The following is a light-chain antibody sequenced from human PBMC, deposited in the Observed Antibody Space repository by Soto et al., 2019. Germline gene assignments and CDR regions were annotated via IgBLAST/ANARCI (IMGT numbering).Light chain of an antibody. J-gene: IGKJ2*01. Sequence: ESMLTQSPGTLSLSPGERATLSCRASQSVDSRFLTWYQQKPGQTPRLLIYGASIRDTGIPDRFSGSGSGTDFTLIISRVEPEDSAVYYCLQFGTSPPAFTFGQGTKLEI. CDR1: QSVDSRF. CDR2: GAS. CDR3: LQFGTSPPAFT. V-gene: IGKV3-20*01.